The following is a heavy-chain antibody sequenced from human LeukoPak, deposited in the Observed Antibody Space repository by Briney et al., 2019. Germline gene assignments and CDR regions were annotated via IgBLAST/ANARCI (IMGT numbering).Heavy chain of an antibody. V-gene: IGHV1-2*02. CDR3: ARQQTGYSYGYGGRDWFDP. D-gene: IGHD5-18*01. J-gene: IGHJ5*02. CDR2: INPNSGGT. Sequence: GASVKVSCKASGYTFTGYYMHWVRQAPGRGLEWMGWINPNSGGTNYAQKFQGRVTMTRDTSISTAYLQWSSLKASDTAMYYCARQQTGYSYGYGGRDWFDPWGQGTLVTVSS. CDR1: GYTFTGYY.